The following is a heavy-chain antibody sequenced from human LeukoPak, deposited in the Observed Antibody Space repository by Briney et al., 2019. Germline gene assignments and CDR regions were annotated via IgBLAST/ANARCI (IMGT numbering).Heavy chain of an antibody. D-gene: IGHD6-19*01. CDR3: ARDVIAVALIEGHYYYYMDV. Sequence: PSETLSLTCTVSGGSISSGSYYWSWIRQPAGKGLEWIGRIYTSGSTNYNPSLKSRVTISVDTSKNQFSLKLSSVTAADTAVYYCARDVIAVALIEGHYYYYMDVWGKGTTVTISS. CDR2: IYTSGST. J-gene: IGHJ6*03. CDR1: GGSISSGSYY. V-gene: IGHV4-61*02.